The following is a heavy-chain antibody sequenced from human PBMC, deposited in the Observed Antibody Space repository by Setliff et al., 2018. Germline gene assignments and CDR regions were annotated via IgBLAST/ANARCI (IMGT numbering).Heavy chain of an antibody. CDR3: ARDLIDPDYGDYLSFYYYGMDV. CDR1: GGTFSSYA. V-gene: IGHV1-69*13. D-gene: IGHD4-17*01. Sequence: SVKVSCKASGGTFSSYAISWVRQAPGQGLEWMGGIIPIFGTANYAQKFQGRVTITADEYTSTAYMELSSLRSEDTAVYYCARDLIDPDYGDYLSFYYYGMDVWGQGTTVTVSS. J-gene: IGHJ6*02. CDR2: IIPIFGTA.